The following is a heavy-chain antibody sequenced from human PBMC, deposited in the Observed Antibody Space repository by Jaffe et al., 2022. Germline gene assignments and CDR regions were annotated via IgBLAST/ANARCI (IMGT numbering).Heavy chain of an antibody. Sequence: EVQLVQSGAEVKKPGESLKISCKGSGYSFTSYWIGWVRQMPGKGLEWMGIIYPGDSDTRYSPSFQGQVTISADKSISTAYLQWSSLKASDTAMYYCVRLAGPMVRGVHFDYWGQGTLVTVSS. J-gene: IGHJ4*02. CDR1: GYSFTSYW. CDR2: IYPGDSDT. CDR3: VRLAGPMVRGVHFDY. V-gene: IGHV5-51*03. D-gene: IGHD3-10*01.